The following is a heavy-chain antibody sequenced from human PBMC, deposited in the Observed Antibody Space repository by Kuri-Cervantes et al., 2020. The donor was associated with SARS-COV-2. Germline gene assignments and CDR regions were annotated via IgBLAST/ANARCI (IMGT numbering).Heavy chain of an antibody. CDR2: IYTSGST. Sequence: SETLSLTCTVSGGSISSGSYYWSWIRQPAGKGLEWIGYIYTSGSTNYNPSLKSRVTISVDTSKNQFSLKLSSVTAADTAVYYCARHYYGSGSYYNWGSFDYWGQGTLVTVSS. CDR3: ARHYYGSGSYYNWGSFDY. J-gene: IGHJ4*02. CDR1: GGSISSGSYY. V-gene: IGHV4-61*09. D-gene: IGHD3-10*01.